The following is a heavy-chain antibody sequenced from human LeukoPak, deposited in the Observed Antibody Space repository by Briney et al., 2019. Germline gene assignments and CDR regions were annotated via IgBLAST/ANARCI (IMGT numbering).Heavy chain of an antibody. Sequence: GRSLRLSCAASGFTFSSYGMHWVRQAPGKGLEWVAVISYDGSNKYYADSVKGRFTISRDNSKNTLYLQMNSLRAEDTAVYYCASTGGFGELPEDYWGQGTLVTVSS. CDR3: ASTGGFGELPEDY. CDR1: GFTFSSYG. J-gene: IGHJ4*02. D-gene: IGHD3-10*01. V-gene: IGHV3-30*03. CDR2: ISYDGSNK.